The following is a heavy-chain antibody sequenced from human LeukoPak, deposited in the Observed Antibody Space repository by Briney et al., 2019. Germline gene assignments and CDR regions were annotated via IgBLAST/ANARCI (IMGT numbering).Heavy chain of an antibody. V-gene: IGHV4-31*03. CDR2: IYYSGST. CDR3: ARGYSYDKFDY. J-gene: IGHJ4*02. CDR1: GGSISSGGYC. D-gene: IGHD5-18*01. Sequence: SETLSLTCTVSGGSISSGGYCWSWIRQHPGKGLEWIGYIYYSGSTYYNPSLKSRVTISVDTSKNQFSLKLSSVTAADTAVYYCARGYSYDKFDYWGQGTLVTVSS.